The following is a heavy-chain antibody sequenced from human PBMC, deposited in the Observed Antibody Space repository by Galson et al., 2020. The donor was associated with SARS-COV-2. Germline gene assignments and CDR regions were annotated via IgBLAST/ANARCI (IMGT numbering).Heavy chain of an antibody. CDR2: IFYDGSDK. V-gene: IGHV3-33*01. J-gene: IGHJ4*02. CDR1: GFTFSSHA. CDR3: ARDGQLSSGWAFDY. Sequence: GESLKISCAASGFTFSSHAIHWVRQAPGKGLEWAAPIFYDGSDKYYGDSVKGRFTISRDSSKNMVYLQMNNLKVDDTAVYYCARDGQLSSGWAFDYWGQGTLVTVSS. D-gene: IGHD6-19*01.